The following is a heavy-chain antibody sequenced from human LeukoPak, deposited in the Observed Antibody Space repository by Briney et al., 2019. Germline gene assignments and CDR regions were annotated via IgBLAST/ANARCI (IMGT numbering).Heavy chain of an antibody. V-gene: IGHV4-39*01. CDR1: GASISNSAYY. Sequence: SETLSLSCTVSGASISNSAYYWLWIRQPPGEGLECIGAVHYSGSTFYNPSLKSRVNISVDTSKNQFSLQLSSVTAADTAVYYCARLFFVIDTWGQGTLVTVSS. D-gene: IGHD3-3*01. CDR2: VHYSGST. J-gene: IGHJ5*02. CDR3: ARLFFVIDT.